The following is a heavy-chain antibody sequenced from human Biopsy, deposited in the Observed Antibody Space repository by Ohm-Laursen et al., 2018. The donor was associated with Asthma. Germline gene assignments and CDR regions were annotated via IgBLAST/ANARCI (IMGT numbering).Heavy chain of an antibody. CDR3: VRDGTDDAFDI. D-gene: IGHD1-1*01. CDR2: IKSKTDGGTT. J-gene: IGHJ3*02. V-gene: IGHV3-15*01. Sequence: GSLRLSCSASGFTFSNAWMSWVRQAPGKGLEWVGRIKSKTDGGTTDYAATVKGRFTIARDDSKNTLYLQMNSLREEDTAVYYCVRDGTDDAFDIWGQGTVVSVSS. CDR1: GFTFSNAW.